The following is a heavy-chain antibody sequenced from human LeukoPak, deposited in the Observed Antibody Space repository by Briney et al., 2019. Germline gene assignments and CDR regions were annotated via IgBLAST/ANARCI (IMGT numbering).Heavy chain of an antibody. V-gene: IGHV5-51*01. CDR1: GYSFTSYW. J-gene: IGHJ4*02. CDR3: ARLLSTTVTTAFDY. Sequence: GESLQISCQGSGYSFTSYWIGWVRQMPGKGLEWMGIIYPGDSDTRYSPSFQGQVTISADKSISTAYLQWSSLKASDTAMYYCARLLSTTVTTAFDYWGQGTLVTVSS. D-gene: IGHD4-11*01. CDR2: IYPGDSDT.